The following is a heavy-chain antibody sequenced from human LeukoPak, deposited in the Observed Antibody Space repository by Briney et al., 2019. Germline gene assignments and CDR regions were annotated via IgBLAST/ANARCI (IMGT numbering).Heavy chain of an antibody. Sequence: ASVNVSCKVSGYTLTELSMHWVRQAPGKGLEWMGGFDPEDGETIYAHKLQGRVTMTEDTSTDTAYMELSSLRSEDTAVYYCATDQYYYGWGSARFDYWGQGTLVTVSS. D-gene: IGHD3-10*01. J-gene: IGHJ4*02. V-gene: IGHV1-24*01. CDR2: FDPEDGET. CDR3: ATDQYYYGWGSARFDY. CDR1: GYTLTELS.